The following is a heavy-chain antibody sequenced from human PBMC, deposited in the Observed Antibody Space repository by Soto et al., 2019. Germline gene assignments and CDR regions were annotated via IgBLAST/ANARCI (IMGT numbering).Heavy chain of an antibody. V-gene: IGHV4-34*01. D-gene: IGHD6-19*01. CDR1: GWSFSGYY. CDR2: INHSGST. J-gene: IGHJ4*02. CDR3: AAKAVAGRFDY. Sequence: SETLSLTCAVYGWSFSGYYWSWIRQPPGKGLEWIGEINHSGSTNYNPSLKSRVTISVDTSKNQFSLKLSSVTAADTAVYYCAAKAVAGRFDYWGQGTLVTVSS.